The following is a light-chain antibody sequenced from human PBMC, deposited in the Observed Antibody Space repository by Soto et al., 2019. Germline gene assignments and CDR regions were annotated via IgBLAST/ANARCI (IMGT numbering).Light chain of an antibody. V-gene: IGKV4-1*01. CDR3: QQYCSAPWT. J-gene: IGKJ1*01. CDR2: WAS. CDR1: NNVLHSSNNKTY. Sequence: VMSKSTECMAVLKGERAAIGCRCSNNVLHSSNNKTYLAWYQQKPGQPPKLLIYWASTRYSGVPDRFSGSGSGTDFTLTISSLQAEDVAVYYCQQYCSAPWTFGQGTKVDIK.